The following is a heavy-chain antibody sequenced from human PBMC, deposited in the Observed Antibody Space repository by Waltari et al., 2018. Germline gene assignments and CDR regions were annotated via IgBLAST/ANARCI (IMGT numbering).Heavy chain of an antibody. CDR1: GFTFSNYW. Sequence: EVQLVESGGGLVQPGGSLRLSCAASGFTFSNYWMDWVRQVPGKGLVWVSRISGDGRITHYADSVKGRFTISRDNAENTLYLQMNSLTVEDTAVYYCARNYRDYWGQGTLVTVSS. CDR2: ISGDGRIT. D-gene: IGHD3-16*02. J-gene: IGHJ4*02. V-gene: IGHV3-74*01. CDR3: ARNYRDY.